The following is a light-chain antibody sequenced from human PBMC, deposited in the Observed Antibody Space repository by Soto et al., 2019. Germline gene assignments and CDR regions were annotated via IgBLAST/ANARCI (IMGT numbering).Light chain of an antibody. J-gene: IGKJ4*01. V-gene: IGKV1-5*03. CDR1: QSISSW. CDR2: RAS. Sequence: DIQMTQSPSTLSASAGDRVTITCRASQSISSWLAWYQQKPGKAPKLLIYRASGLESGVPSRFSGSGSGTDFTLTISSLQPDDFATYYCQQYESYSPLTFGGGTKVDIK. CDR3: QQYESYSPLT.